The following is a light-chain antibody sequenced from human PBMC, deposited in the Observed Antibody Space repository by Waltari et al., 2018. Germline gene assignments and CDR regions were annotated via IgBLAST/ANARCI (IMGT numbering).Light chain of an antibody. CDR3: QQRSNWPLT. CDR1: QIVNDY. V-gene: IGKV3-11*01. J-gene: IGKJ4*01. Sequence: EVVLTQSPATLSLSPVERATLSCRASQIVNDYLAWSQRKPGQAPRLLMYDASNRATGIPARFSGSGSGTDFTLTISSLESEDFAVYYCQQRSNWPLTFGGGTKVEIK. CDR2: DAS.